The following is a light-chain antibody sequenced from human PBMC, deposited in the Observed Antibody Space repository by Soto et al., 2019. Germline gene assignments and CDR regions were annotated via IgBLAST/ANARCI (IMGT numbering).Light chain of an antibody. J-gene: IGLJ1*01. V-gene: IGLV2-14*01. Sequence: QSVLTKPASASGSPGQSITSSCTGTSSDLAIYNYVSWYQQQPGKAPKLMIYQVTNRPPGVSNRFSGSRSGNTASLTISGLQAEDEADYYCSSYTDSSNYVFGTGTKVTVL. CDR1: SSDLAIYNY. CDR3: SSYTDSSNYV. CDR2: QVT.